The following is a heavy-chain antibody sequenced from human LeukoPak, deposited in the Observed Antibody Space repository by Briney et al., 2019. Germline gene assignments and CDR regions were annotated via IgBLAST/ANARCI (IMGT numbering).Heavy chain of an antibody. Sequence: SETLSLTCTVSGGSISSSSYYWGWIRQPPGEGLEWIGSIYYSGSTYYNPSLKSRVTISVDTSKNQFSLKLSSVTAADTAVYYCAMSIRSWINWFDPWGQGTLVTVSS. V-gene: IGHV4-39*01. D-gene: IGHD6-13*01. J-gene: IGHJ5*02. CDR2: IYYSGST. CDR3: AMSIRSWINWFDP. CDR1: GGSISSSSYY.